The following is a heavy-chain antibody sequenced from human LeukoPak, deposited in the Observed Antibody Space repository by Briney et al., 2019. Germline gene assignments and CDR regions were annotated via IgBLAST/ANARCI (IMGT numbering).Heavy chain of an antibody. CDR1: GFTFSSYV. CDR3: AREGLRLGELSLIDAFDI. CDR2: IRYDGSGK. V-gene: IGHV3-30*02. Sequence: GGSLRLSCAASGFTFSSYVMHWVRQAPGKGLEWVAFIRYDGSGKYYADSVKGRFTISRDNAKNSLYLQMNSLRAEDTALYYCAREGLRLGELSLIDAFDIWGQGTMVTVSS. J-gene: IGHJ3*02. D-gene: IGHD3-16*02.